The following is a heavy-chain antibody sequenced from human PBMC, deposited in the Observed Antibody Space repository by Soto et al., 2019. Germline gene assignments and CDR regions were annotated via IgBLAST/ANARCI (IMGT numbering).Heavy chain of an antibody. CDR3: AKDIAAGAHVGGGWAFDI. CDR1: GFTFSSYA. Sequence: EVQLLESGGGLVQPGGSLRLSCAASGFTFSSYAMSWVRQAPGKGLEWVSAISGSGGSTYYADSVKGRFTISRDNSKNTQYLQMNSLRAEDTAVYYCAKDIAAGAHVGGGWAFDICGQGTMVTVSS. CDR2: ISGSGGST. J-gene: IGHJ3*02. V-gene: IGHV3-23*01. D-gene: IGHD6-13*01.